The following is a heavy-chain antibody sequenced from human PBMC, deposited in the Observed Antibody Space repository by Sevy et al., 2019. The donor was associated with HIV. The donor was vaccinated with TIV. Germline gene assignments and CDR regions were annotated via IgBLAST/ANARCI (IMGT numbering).Heavy chain of an antibody. CDR3: ARENIAVAGIGYYFDH. V-gene: IGHV3-33*01. J-gene: IGHJ4*02. CDR2: IWYDGSNK. D-gene: IGHD6-19*01. CDR1: RFTFSTYG. Sequence: GGSLGLSCVASRFTFSTYGMHWVRQAPGKGLEWVAVIWYDGSNKEYVDSVKGRFTISRDNSKDTLYLQMNSLRAEDTAVYYCARENIAVAGIGYYFDHWGQGTLVTVSS.